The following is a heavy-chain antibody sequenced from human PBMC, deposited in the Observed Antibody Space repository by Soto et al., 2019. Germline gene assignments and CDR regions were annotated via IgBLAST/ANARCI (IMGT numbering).Heavy chain of an antibody. CDR3: VKGSEVARQELDY. CDR2: ISSDGSDK. CDR1: GFSFSNCG. Sequence: QVQLVESGGGVVQPGRSLRLSCAASGFSFSNCGMHWVRQAPGKGLERVAAISSDGSDKYYSESVKGRFTIPRDNSKNTLFLQMNSLRVEDTAVYYCVKGSEVARQELDYWGQGTLVTVSS. V-gene: IGHV3-30*18. J-gene: IGHJ4*02. D-gene: IGHD2-15*01.